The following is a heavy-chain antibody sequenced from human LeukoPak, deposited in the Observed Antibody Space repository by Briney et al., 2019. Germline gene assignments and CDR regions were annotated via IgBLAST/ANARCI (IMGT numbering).Heavy chain of an antibody. Sequence: SETLSLTCTVSGGSISSYYWSWIRQPPGKGLEWIGYIYYSGSTNYNPSLKSRVTISVDTSKNQFSLKLSSVTAADTAVYYCARGTSDRQSITIFGVVTPGWFDPWGQGTLVTVSS. D-gene: IGHD3-3*01. CDR3: ARGTSDRQSITIFGVVTPGWFDP. J-gene: IGHJ5*02. CDR2: IYYSGST. CDR1: GGSISSYY. V-gene: IGHV4-59*08.